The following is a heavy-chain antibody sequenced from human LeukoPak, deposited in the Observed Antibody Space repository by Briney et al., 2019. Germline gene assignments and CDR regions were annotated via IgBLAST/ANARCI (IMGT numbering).Heavy chain of an antibody. V-gene: IGHV3-30*04. CDR3: ARDFSARYTIDY. CDR1: GFAFNEYN. J-gene: IGHJ4*02. D-gene: IGHD5-18*01. CDR2: IFYDGSSK. Sequence: GGSLRLSCAASGFAFNEYNMHWVRQAPGKGLEWVTFIFYDGSSKKEADSVKGRFSISRDNSKNTVYLQMNSLRPEDTAVYYCARDFSARYTIDYWGQGILVTVSS.